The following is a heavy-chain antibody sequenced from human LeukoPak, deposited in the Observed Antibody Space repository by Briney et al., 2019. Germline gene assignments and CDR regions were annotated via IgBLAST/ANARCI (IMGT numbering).Heavy chain of an antibody. D-gene: IGHD3-10*01. CDR1: GYTFTGYY. CDR3: ARSDYYGSGSYYFDY. Sequence: ASVKVSCKASGYTFTGYYMHWVRQAPGQGLEWMGWINPNSGGTNYAQKFQGRVTMTRDTSISTAYMELSRLRSDDTVVYYCARSDYYGSGSYYFDYWGQGTLVTVSS. CDR2: INPNSGGT. J-gene: IGHJ4*02. V-gene: IGHV1-2*02.